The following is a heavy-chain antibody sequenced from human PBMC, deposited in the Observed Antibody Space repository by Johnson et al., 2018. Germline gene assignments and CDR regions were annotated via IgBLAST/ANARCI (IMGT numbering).Heavy chain of an antibody. D-gene: IGHD3-10*01. CDR1: GGSFSGYY. CDR3: ALYYYGSGSSQGDEYFQH. Sequence: QVQLQQWGAGLLKPSETLSLTCAVYGGSFSGYYWSWIRQPPGKGLEWIGEINHSGSTNYNPSLKIRVTISVETSKNQFSLKLSSVTAADTAVYYCALYYYGSGSSQGDEYFQHWGQGTLVTVSS. J-gene: IGHJ1*01. V-gene: IGHV4-34*01. CDR2: INHSGST.